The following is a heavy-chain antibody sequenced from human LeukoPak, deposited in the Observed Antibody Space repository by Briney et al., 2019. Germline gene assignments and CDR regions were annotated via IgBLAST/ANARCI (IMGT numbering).Heavy chain of an antibody. CDR3: ARDPRGYNYPYGVFAY. J-gene: IGHJ4*02. CDR2: IIPIFDTR. D-gene: IGHD5-18*01. Sequence: GASVKVSCKASGGTFSNYGISWVRQAPGQGLEWMGGIIPIFDTRNYAQKFQGRVTITADESTSTAYMELSSLTSEDTAVYYCARDPRGYNYPYGVFAYWGQGTLVTVSS. V-gene: IGHV1-69*13. CDR1: GGTFSNYG.